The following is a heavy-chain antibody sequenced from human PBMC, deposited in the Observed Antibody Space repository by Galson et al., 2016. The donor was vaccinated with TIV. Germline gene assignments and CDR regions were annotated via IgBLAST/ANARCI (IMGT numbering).Heavy chain of an antibody. Sequence: CAISGDSVSGNTAAWNWVGQSPSRGLEWLGRTYYTSKWNTDYAVYVKGRIIIRPDTSMNQVSLQLSSVIPDDTAVYYCSRGNWNYGMGGAMDVWGRGTTVTVSS. D-gene: IGHD1-7*01. CDR3: SRGNWNYGMGGAMDV. CDR2: TYYTSKWNT. V-gene: IGHV6-1*01. J-gene: IGHJ6*02. CDR1: GDSVSGNTAA.